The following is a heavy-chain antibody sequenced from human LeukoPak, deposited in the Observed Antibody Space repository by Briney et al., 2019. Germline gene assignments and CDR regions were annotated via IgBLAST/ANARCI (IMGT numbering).Heavy chain of an antibody. D-gene: IGHD1-26*01. V-gene: IGHV3-23*01. CDR3: AKGRSYYDAAY. CDR2: ISGSGGST. J-gene: IGHJ4*02. Sequence: GGSLRLSCAASGFTFSSYAMSWVHQAPGKGLEWVSAISGSGGSTYYADSVKGRFTISRDNSKNTLYLQMSSLRAEDTAVYYCAKGRSYYDAAYWGQGTLVTVSS. CDR1: GFTFSSYA.